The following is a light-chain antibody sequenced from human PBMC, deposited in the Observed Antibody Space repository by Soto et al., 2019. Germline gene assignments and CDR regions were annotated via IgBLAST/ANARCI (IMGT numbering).Light chain of an antibody. Sequence: EIILTQSPGTLALSPGDGATLSCRASQTVNRNYLAWYHQSPRQPPRLLIYGVSNTASGVPGRFSGDGSGTEFTLTIGRLDHDDFGGCYCQQPIDPPRTFGQGTRVEVK. J-gene: IGKJ1*01. CDR1: QTVNRNY. CDR2: GVS. CDR3: QQPIDPPRT. V-gene: IGKV3-20*01.